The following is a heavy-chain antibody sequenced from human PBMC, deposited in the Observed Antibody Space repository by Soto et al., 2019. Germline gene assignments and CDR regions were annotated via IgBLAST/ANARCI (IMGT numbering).Heavy chain of an antibody. J-gene: IGHJ5*02. Sequence: EVQLVQSGAEVKKPGESLKISCKGSGYSFTSYWIGWVRQMPGKGLEWMGIIYPGDSDTRYSPSFQGQVTISADKSISTAYLQWSSLKASDTAMYYCARLIILPNCSGGSCHYNWFDPWGQGTLVTVSS. V-gene: IGHV5-51*01. D-gene: IGHD2-15*01. CDR2: IYPGDSDT. CDR3: ARLIILPNCSGGSCHYNWFDP. CDR1: GYSFTSYW.